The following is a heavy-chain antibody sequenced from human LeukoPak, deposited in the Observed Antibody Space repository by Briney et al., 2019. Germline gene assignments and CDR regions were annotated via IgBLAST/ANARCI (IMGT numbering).Heavy chain of an antibody. Sequence: PGGSLRLSCAASGFTFGNYAIHWVRQAPGKGVEWVSFISHDGSDKYYADSVKGRFTISRDNSKNTLYLQMDSLRAEDTAVFYCARDRYSGSYGGYFDYWGQGTLVTVSS. CDR1: GFTFGNYA. V-gene: IGHV3-30-3*01. CDR3: ARDRYSGSYGGYFDY. J-gene: IGHJ4*02. CDR2: ISHDGSDK. D-gene: IGHD1-26*01.